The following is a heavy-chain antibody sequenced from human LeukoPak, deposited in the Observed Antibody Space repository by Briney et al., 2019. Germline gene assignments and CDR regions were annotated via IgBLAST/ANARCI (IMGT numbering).Heavy chain of an antibody. J-gene: IGHJ4*02. Sequence: GASVKVSCKASGYTFTSYAMNWVRQAPGQGLEWMGWINTNTGNPTYAQGFTGRFVFSLDTSVSTAYLQISSLKAEDTAVYYCARGYCSGGSCYFDVWGQGTLVTVSS. CDR2: INTNTGNP. D-gene: IGHD2-15*01. CDR3: ARGYCSGGSCYFDV. V-gene: IGHV7-4-1*02. CDR1: GYTFTSYA.